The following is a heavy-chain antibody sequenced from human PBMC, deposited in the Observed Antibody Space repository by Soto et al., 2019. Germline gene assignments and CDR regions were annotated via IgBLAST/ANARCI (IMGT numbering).Heavy chain of an antibody. D-gene: IGHD6-19*01. Sequence: GGSLRLSCAASGFTFRSYAMSWVRQAPGKGLEWVAVISYDGSNKYYADSVKGRFTISRDNSKNTLYLQMNSLRAEDTAVYYCARDPKRFLLIAVAGRFDYWGQGTLVTVSS. J-gene: IGHJ4*02. CDR2: ISYDGSNK. CDR1: GFTFRSYA. CDR3: ARDPKRFLLIAVAGRFDY. V-gene: IGHV3-30-3*01.